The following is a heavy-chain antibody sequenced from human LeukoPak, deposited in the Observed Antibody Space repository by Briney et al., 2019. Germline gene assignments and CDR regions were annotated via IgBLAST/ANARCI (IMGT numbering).Heavy chain of an antibody. CDR1: GFTFTNFE. J-gene: IGHJ5*02. CDR3: ARAGPPAFDP. CDR2: IRYSESTT. V-gene: IGHV3-48*03. Sequence: PGGSLRLSCAASGFTFTNFEMNWVRQAPGKGLEWVSYIRYSESTTSYADSVKGRFTISRDNAKNSLYLQMNSLRAEDTAVYYCARAGPPAFDPWGQGTLLTVSS.